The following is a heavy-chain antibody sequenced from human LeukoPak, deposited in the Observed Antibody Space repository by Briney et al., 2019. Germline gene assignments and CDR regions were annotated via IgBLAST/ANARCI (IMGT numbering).Heavy chain of an antibody. D-gene: IGHD6-19*01. J-gene: IGHJ5*02. Sequence: SETLSLTCTVSGGSISSYYWSWIRQPPGKGLEWIGEINHSGSTNYNPSLKSRVTISVDTSKNQFSLKLSSVTAADTAVYYCATAIAVAGTSGWFDPWGQGTLVTVSS. CDR3: ATAIAVAGTSGWFDP. V-gene: IGHV4-34*01. CDR2: INHSGST. CDR1: GGSISSYY.